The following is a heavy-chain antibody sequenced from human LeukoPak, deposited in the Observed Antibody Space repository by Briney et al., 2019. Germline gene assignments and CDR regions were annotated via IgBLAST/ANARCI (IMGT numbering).Heavy chain of an antibody. CDR1: GGSFSGYY. D-gene: IGHD6-19*01. CDR2: INHSGST. V-gene: IGHV4-34*01. J-gene: IGHJ4*02. CDR3: ARVSSSGASGY. Sequence: SETLSLTCAVYGGSFSGYYWSWIRQPPGKGLEWIGEINHSGSTNYNPSLKSRVTISVDTSKNQFSLELSSVTAADTAVYYCARVSSSGASGYWGQGTLVTVSS.